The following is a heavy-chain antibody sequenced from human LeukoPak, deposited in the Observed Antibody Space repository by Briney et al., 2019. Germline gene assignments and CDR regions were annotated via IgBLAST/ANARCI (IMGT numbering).Heavy chain of an antibody. Sequence: PGGSLRLSCGASGFTFDDYWMSWVRQAPGQGLEWVANINQDGSEKYYLDSAKGRFTISRDNARNSLYLQVNSLRAEDTAVYYCAREKRGEAARPFYYYYYYMDVWGKGTTVTVSS. D-gene: IGHD6-6*01. CDR1: GFTFDDYW. CDR2: INQDGSEK. CDR3: AREKRGEAARPFYYYYYYMDV. V-gene: IGHV3-7*01. J-gene: IGHJ6*03.